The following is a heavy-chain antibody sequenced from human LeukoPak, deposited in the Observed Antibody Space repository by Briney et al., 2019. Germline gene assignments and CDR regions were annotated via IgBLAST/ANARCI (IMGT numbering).Heavy chain of an antibody. CDR3: ARDEGWAFDI. D-gene: IGHD5-24*01. CDR1: GFTFNSYS. J-gene: IGHJ3*02. V-gene: IGHV3-48*02. CDR2: ISGSGGTM. Sequence: GGSLRLSCAASGFTFNSYSMNWVRQAPGKGVEGGSYISGSGGTMSYADSVKGRFTVSRDEAKNSLYLQMNTLRDEDTAVYYCARDEGWAFDIWRQGTMVTVSS.